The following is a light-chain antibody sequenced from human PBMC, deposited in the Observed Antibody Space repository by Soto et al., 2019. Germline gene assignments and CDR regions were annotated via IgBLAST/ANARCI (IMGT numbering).Light chain of an antibody. CDR3: QHYNSYSEA. Sequence: IQMTQNPYTLSFSVGDRVTITCLASQTISSWLAWYQQKPGKAPKLLIYKASTLKSGVPSRFSGSGSGTEFTLTISSLQPDDFATYYCQHYNSYSEAFAQGTKVDNK. V-gene: IGKV1-5*03. CDR2: KAS. CDR1: QTISSW. J-gene: IGKJ1*01.